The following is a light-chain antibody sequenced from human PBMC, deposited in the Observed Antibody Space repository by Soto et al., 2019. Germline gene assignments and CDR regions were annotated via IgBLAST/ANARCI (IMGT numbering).Light chain of an antibody. J-gene: IGLJ1*01. V-gene: IGLV2-14*01. Sequence: QSALTQPASVSGSPGQTITIACTGTSSDIGGYNFVSWYQQHPGKAPKLLIYDVGNRPSGVSNRFSGSKSGNTASLTISGLQAEDEAHYYCTSYSPVSTYVFGTGTKLTVL. CDR3: TSYSPVSTYV. CDR2: DVG. CDR1: SSDIGGYNF.